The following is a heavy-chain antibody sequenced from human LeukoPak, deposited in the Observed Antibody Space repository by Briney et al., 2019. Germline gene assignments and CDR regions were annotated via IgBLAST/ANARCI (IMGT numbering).Heavy chain of an antibody. CDR1: GYSISRGYY. Sequence: PSETLSLTCTASGYSISRGYYWGWLRPPPGKGPEWIGSIYHSGSTYYNPSLKSRVTISVDTSKNQFSLKLSSVTAADTAVYYCAGGYEEWLVPGGYFDYWGQGALVTVSS. CDR3: AGGYEEWLVPGGYFDY. CDR2: IYHSGST. D-gene: IGHD6-19*01. V-gene: IGHV4-38-2*02. J-gene: IGHJ4*02.